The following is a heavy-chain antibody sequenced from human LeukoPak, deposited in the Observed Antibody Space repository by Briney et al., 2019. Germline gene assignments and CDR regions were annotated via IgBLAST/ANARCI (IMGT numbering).Heavy chain of an antibody. Sequence: PGGSLRLSCAVSGFTFSSYAMSWVRQAPGKGLEWVSAISGSGGSTYYADSVKGRFTISRDNSKNTLYLQMNSLRAEDTAVYYCAKGAYYDSSGYYPFDYWGQGTLVTVSS. J-gene: IGHJ4*02. CDR1: GFTFSSYA. D-gene: IGHD3-22*01. CDR3: AKGAYYDSSGYYPFDY. CDR2: ISGSGGST. V-gene: IGHV3-23*01.